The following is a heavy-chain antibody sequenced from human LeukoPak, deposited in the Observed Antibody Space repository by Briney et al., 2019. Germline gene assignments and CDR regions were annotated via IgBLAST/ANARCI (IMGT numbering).Heavy chain of an antibody. Sequence: GGSLRLSCAASGFTFSSYGMHWVRQAPGKGLEWVAVIWYDGSNKYYADSVKGRFTTSRDNSKNTPYLQMNSLRAEDTAVYYCARDGQGSSGWYPQYYFDYWGQGTLVTVSS. CDR3: ARDGQGSSGWYPQYYFDY. CDR1: GFTFSSYG. V-gene: IGHV3-33*01. D-gene: IGHD6-19*01. CDR2: IWYDGSNK. J-gene: IGHJ4*02.